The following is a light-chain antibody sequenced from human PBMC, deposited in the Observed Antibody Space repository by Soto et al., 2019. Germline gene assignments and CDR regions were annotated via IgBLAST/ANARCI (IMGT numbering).Light chain of an antibody. J-gene: IGKJ5*01. CDR3: KKSYSTPIT. Sequence: DIQMTQSPSSLFASVGDRVTLTWRASQSISNYLNWYQQKPGKAPKLLSYAASSLQSGVPSRFSGSGSGTDFTLTIISLQPEDFATYYCKKSYSTPITFGHVTRLEIK. CDR1: QSISNY. V-gene: IGKV1-39*01. CDR2: AAS.